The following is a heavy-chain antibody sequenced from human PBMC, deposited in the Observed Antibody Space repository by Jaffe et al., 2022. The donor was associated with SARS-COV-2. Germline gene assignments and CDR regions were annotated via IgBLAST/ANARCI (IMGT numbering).Heavy chain of an antibody. J-gene: IGHJ6*02. Sequence: EVQLLESGGGLVQPGGSLRLSCAASGFTFSSYAMSWVRQAPGKGLEWVSAISGSGGSTYYADSVKGRFTISRDNSKNTLYLQMNSLRAEDTAVYYCAKDGFSGYGGYYYYGMDVWGQGTTVTVSS. CDR1: GFTFSSYA. V-gene: IGHV3-23*01. CDR2: ISGSGGST. D-gene: IGHD3-22*01. CDR3: AKDGFSGYGGYYYYGMDV.